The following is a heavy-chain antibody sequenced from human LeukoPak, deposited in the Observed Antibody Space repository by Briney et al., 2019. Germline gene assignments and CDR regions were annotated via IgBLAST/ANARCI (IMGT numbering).Heavy chain of an antibody. D-gene: IGHD3-3*01. V-gene: IGHV3-7*01. CDR2: IKTDGSQI. CDR1: GFTFSSYW. CDR3: ARGSRFGVVERDAFDI. Sequence: GGSLRPSCVASGFTFSSYWMTWVRQAPGKGLEWVANIKTDGSQIYYVDSVKGRFTISRDNAKNSLYLQMNSLRAEDTAVYYCARGSRFGVVERDAFDIWGQGTMVTVSS. J-gene: IGHJ3*02.